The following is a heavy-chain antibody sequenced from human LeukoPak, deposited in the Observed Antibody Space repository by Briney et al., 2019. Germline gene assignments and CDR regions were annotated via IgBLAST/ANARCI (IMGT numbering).Heavy chain of an antibody. CDR2: ISGSGGST. Sequence: PGGSLRLSCAASGFTFSSYAMSWVRQAPGKGLEWVSAISGSGGSTYYADSVKGRFTISRDNSKNTLYLQMNSLRAEDTAVYYCARGGVVVILYYFDYWGQGTLVTVSS. J-gene: IGHJ4*02. CDR3: ARGGVVVILYYFDY. V-gene: IGHV3-23*01. D-gene: IGHD3-22*01. CDR1: GFTFSSYA.